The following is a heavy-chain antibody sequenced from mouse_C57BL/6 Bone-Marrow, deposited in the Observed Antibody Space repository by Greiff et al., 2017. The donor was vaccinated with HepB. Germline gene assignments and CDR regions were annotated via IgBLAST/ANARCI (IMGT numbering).Heavy chain of an antibody. Sequence: EVKLMESGPELVKPGASVKISCKASGYSFTGYYMHWVKQSHGNILDWIGYIYPYNGVSSYNQKFKGKATLTVDKSSSTAYMELRSLTSEDSAVYYCARYGDWDGYAMDYWGQGTSVTVSS. CDR2: IYPYNGVS. CDR1: GYSFTGYY. V-gene: IGHV1-31*01. J-gene: IGHJ4*01. D-gene: IGHD4-1*01. CDR3: ARYGDWDGYAMDY.